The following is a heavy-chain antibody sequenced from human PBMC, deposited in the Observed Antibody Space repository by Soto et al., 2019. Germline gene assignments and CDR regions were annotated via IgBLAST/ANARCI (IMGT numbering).Heavy chain of an antibody. CDR2: IYYSGYA. J-gene: IGHJ3*02. CDR1: GASISSTGYY. Sequence: SETLSLTCTVSGASISSTGYYWGWIRQPPGQGLEWIGSIYYSGYAYYNPSLKSRVTISVDTSRDQFSLNLRSMTAADTAVYYCARPTSTDLRDPFDIWGQGIMVTVSS. V-gene: IGHV4-39*01. CDR3: ARPTSTDLRDPFDI. D-gene: IGHD4-17*01.